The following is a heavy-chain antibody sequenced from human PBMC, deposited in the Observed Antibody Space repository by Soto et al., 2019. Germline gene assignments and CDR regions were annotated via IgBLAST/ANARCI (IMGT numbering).Heavy chain of an antibody. CDR2: IWYDGSNK. Sequence: GGALRLSCAASGFTVSSYGMHLVRQATGKRLEWVAVIWYDGSNKYYADSGKGRFSISRDNSKNTRYLQMNSLKAEDTGVYYCARDVIDNSGSYDFGSWGEGTLVTVSS. CDR3: ARDVIDNSGSYDFGS. J-gene: IGHJ4*02. V-gene: IGHV3-33*01. CDR1: GFTVSSYG. D-gene: IGHD3-22*01.